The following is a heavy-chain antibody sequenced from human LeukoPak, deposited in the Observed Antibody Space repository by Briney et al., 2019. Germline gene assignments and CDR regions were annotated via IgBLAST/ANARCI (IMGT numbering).Heavy chain of an antibody. CDR2: INTNTGNP. Sequence: GRSLRLSCAASGFTFTSYAMNWVRQAPGQGLEWMGWINTNTGNPTYAQGFTGRFVFSLDTSVSTAYLQISSLKAEDTAVYYCARDSGYDFYYYYYYGMDVWGQGTTVTVSS. CDR3: ARDSGYDFYYYYYYGMDV. D-gene: IGHD5-12*01. V-gene: IGHV7-4-1*02. CDR1: GFTFTSYA. J-gene: IGHJ6*02.